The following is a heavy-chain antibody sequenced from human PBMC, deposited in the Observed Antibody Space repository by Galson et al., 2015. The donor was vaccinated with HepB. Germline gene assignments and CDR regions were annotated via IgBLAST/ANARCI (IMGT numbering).Heavy chain of an antibody. CDR3: ARLVGATIDSYYFDY. J-gene: IGHJ4*02. CDR2: ISSSSSYT. Sequence: SLRLSCAASGFTFSDYYMSWIRQAPGKGLEWVSNISSSSSYTNYADSVKGRFTISRDNAKNSLYLQMNSLRAEDTAVYYCARLVGATIDSYYFDYWGQGTLVTVSS. V-gene: IGHV3-11*06. CDR1: GFTFSDYY. D-gene: IGHD1-26*01.